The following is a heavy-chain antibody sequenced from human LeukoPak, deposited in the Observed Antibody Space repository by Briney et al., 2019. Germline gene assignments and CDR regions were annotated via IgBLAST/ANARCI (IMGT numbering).Heavy chain of an antibody. J-gene: IGHJ4*02. D-gene: IGHD6-13*01. CDR2: ISYDGSNK. CDR3: VNEQQLTFDY. V-gene: IGHV3-30-3*01. Sequence: TGGSLRLSCAASGFTFSIYAPHWVRQAPGKGLEWVAVISYDGSNKYYADSVKGRFTISRDNSKNTLYLQMNSLRAEDTAVYYCVNEQQLTFDYWGQGTLVTVSS. CDR1: GFTFSIYA.